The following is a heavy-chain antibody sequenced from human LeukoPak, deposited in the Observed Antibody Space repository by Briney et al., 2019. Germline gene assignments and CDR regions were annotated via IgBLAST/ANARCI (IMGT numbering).Heavy chain of an antibody. CDR2: IWYDGSNK. J-gene: IGHJ5*02. Sequence: PGRSLRLSCAASGFTFSSYGMHWVRQAPGKGLEWVAVIWYDGSNKYYADSVEGRFTISRDNSKNTLYLQMNSLRAEDTAVYYCARDHSAAAVPEDWFDPWGQGTLVTVSS. CDR3: ARDHSAAAVPEDWFDP. CDR1: GFTFSSYG. D-gene: IGHD6-13*01. V-gene: IGHV3-33*01.